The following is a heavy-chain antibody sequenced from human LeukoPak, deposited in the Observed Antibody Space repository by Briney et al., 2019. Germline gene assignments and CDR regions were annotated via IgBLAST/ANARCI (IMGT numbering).Heavy chain of an antibody. J-gene: IGHJ4*02. CDR2: IYYSGST. D-gene: IGHD6-19*01. V-gene: IGHV4-59*01. CDR3: ARAAPYSSGWYWDFDY. CDR1: GGSISSYY. Sequence: PETLSLTCTVSGGSISSYYWSWIRQPPGKGLEWIGYIYYSGSTNYNPSLKSRVTISVDTSKNQFSLKLSSVTAADTAVYYCARAAPYSSGWYWDFDYWGQGTLVTVSS.